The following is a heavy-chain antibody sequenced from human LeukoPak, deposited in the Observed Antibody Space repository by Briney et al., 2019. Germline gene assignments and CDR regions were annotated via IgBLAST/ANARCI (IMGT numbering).Heavy chain of an antibody. Sequence: GGSLRLSCAASGFTFSSYEMNWVRQAPGKGLEWVSYISSSGSTIYYADSVKGRFTISRDNAKNSLYLQMNSLRAEDTAVYYCARAGYDILTGQYYNGMDVWGQGTTVTVSS. CDR2: ISSSGSTI. CDR3: ARAGYDILTGQYYNGMDV. J-gene: IGHJ6*02. V-gene: IGHV3-48*03. D-gene: IGHD3-9*01. CDR1: GFTFSSYE.